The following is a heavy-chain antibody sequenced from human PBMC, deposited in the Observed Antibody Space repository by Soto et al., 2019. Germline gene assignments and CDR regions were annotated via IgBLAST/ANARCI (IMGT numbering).Heavy chain of an antibody. CDR3: ARDLPKLLWFGELLDDWFDP. J-gene: IGHJ5*02. Sequence: PSETLSLTCTVSGGSISSYYWSWIRQPPGKGLEWIGYIYYSGSTNYNPSLKSRVTISVDTSKNQFSLKLSSVTAADTAVYYCARDLPKLLWFGELLDDWFDPWGQGTLVTVSS. D-gene: IGHD3-10*01. CDR1: GGSISSYY. V-gene: IGHV4-59*12. CDR2: IYYSGST.